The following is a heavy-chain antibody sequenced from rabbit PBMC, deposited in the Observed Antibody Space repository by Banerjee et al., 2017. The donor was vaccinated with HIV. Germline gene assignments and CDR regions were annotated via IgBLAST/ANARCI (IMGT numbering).Heavy chain of an antibody. CDR3: ARGWSNSNL. J-gene: IGHJ4*01. CDR1: GLDFNSNHW. Sequence: QERLVESGGGLVQPERSLTLTCKVSGLDFNSNHWICWVRQAPGKGPEWIACIYTGSSGTTYYANWAKGRFTISSTSSTAVTLQMTSLTAADTATYFCARGWSNSNLWGPGTLVTVS. CDR2: IYTGSSGTT. V-gene: IGHV1S45*01.